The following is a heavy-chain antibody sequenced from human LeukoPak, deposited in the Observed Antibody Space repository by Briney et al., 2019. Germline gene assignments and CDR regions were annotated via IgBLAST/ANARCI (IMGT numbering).Heavy chain of an antibody. CDR3: ATGGSGSYPYYYYYMDV. Sequence: ASVKVSCKVSGYTLTELSMHWVRQAPGKGLEWMGGFDPEDGETIYAQKFQGRVTMTEDTSTDTAYMELSSLRSEDTAVYYCATGGSGSYPYYYYYMDVWGKGTTVTVSS. J-gene: IGHJ6*03. CDR2: FDPEDGET. CDR1: GYTLTELS. D-gene: IGHD1-26*01. V-gene: IGHV1-24*01.